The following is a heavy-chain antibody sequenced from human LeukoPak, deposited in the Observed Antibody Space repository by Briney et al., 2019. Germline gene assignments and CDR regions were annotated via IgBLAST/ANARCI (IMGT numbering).Heavy chain of an antibody. V-gene: IGHV3-23*01. D-gene: IGHD2-21*01. CDR3: AKGLVPNYYYYGMDV. Sequence: PGGSLGLSCAASGSNFSSYAMSWVRQAPVKGLDWGSDISGSGGSTYYADSVKGRFTISRDNSKNTLYLQMNSLRAEDTAVYYCAKGLVPNYYYYGMDVWGEGTTVTVSS. CDR1: GSNFSSYA. J-gene: IGHJ6*04. CDR2: ISGSGGST.